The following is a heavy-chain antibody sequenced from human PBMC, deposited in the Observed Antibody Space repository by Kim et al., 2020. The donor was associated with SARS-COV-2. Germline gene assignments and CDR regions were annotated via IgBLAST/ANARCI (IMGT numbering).Heavy chain of an antibody. CDR2: ISGGGGLT. V-gene: IGHV3-23*01. Sequence: GGSLRLSCAASGFNFNAYAMTWVRQAPGKGLEWVSGISGGGGLTFYADSVKGRFTISRDNSRNTLFLQMNSLRVEDTAVYYCAKDWVRNYYESGGYGDYWGQGTLVTVSS. CDR1: GFNFNAYA. CDR3: AKDWVRNYYESGGYGDY. J-gene: IGHJ4*02. D-gene: IGHD3-22*01.